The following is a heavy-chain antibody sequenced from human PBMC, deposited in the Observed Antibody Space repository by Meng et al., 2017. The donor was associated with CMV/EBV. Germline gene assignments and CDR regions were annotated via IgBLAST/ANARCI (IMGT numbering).Heavy chain of an antibody. J-gene: IGHJ4*02. CDR2: IYYSGST. V-gene: IGHV4-30-4*08. CDR3: ARVTSRVAGAFDY. D-gene: IGHD1-14*01. Sequence: ESGPGLVKPSQTLSLTCTVSGGSISSGDYYWSWIRQPPGKGLEWIGYIYYSGSTYYNPSLKSRVTISVDTSKNQFSLKLSSVTAADTAVYYCARVTSRVAGAFDYWGQGTLVTVSS. CDR1: GGSISSGDYY.